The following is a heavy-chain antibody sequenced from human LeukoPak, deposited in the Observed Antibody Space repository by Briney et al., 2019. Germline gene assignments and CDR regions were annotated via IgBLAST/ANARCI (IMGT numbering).Heavy chain of an antibody. J-gene: IGHJ4*02. CDR2: ISTYYGNT. CDR3: ARVYSTNYYGSGDRPFLFDY. V-gene: IGHV1-18*01. D-gene: IGHD3-10*01. CDR1: GYTFTSYG. Sequence: ASVKVFCKASGYTFTSYGFSWVRQAPGQGLEWMGWISTYYGNTNYAQKLQDRVTMTTDTSTSTAYMELTSLRSDDTAVYYCARVYSTNYYGSGDRPFLFDYWGQGTVVTVSS.